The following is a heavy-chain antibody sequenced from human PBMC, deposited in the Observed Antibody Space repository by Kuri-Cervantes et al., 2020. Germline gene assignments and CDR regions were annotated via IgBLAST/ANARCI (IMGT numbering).Heavy chain of an antibody. J-gene: IGHJ6*02. D-gene: IGHD6-13*01. Sequence: SETLSLTCTVSGGSISSYYWSWIRQPPGKGLEWIGYIYYSGSTNYNPSLKSRVTISVDTSKNQFPLKLSSVTAADTAVYYCARQTPYSSSWYYYYYGMDVWGQGTTVTVSS. CDR1: GGSISSYY. CDR2: IYYSGST. V-gene: IGHV4-59*01. CDR3: ARQTPYSSSWYYYYYGMDV.